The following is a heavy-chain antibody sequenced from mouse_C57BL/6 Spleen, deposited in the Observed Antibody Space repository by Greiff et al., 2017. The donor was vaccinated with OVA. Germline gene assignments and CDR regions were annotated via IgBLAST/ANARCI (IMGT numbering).Heavy chain of an antibody. CDR2: IDPEDGDT. CDR3: TTPYYYGSSPFAY. CDR1: GFNIKDYY. Sequence: EVQLQQSGAELVRPGASVKLSSTASGFNIKDYYMHWVKQRPEQGLEWIGRIDPEDGDTEYAPKFQGKATMTADTSSNTAYLQLSSLTSEDTAVYYCTTPYYYGSSPFAYWGQGTLVTVSA. D-gene: IGHD1-1*01. V-gene: IGHV14-1*01. J-gene: IGHJ3*01.